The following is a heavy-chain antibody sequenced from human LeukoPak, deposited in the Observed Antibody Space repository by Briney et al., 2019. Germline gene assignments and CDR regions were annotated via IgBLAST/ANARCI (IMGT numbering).Heavy chain of an antibody. CDR3: ARKRGYSYGPFDY. Sequence: SETLSLTCAVDGGSFSGYYWSWIRQPPGKGLEWIGEINHSGSTNYNPSLKSRVTISVDTSKDQFSLKLSSVTAADTAVYYCARKRGYSYGPFDYWGQGTLVTVSS. V-gene: IGHV4-34*01. D-gene: IGHD5-18*01. CDR2: INHSGST. J-gene: IGHJ4*02. CDR1: GGSFSGYY.